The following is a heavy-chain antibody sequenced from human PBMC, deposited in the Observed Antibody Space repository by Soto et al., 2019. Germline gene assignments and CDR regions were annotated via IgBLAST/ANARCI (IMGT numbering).Heavy chain of an antibody. Sequence: SGPTLVNPTQTFTLTCSLSGFSVSSNGARVGWIRQPPGKALEWLALIYWDDDKKYNPSLKSRLTITKDTSENQVVLTLTDVDPADTATYYCVHGTLGSYGHVYFDYWGQGTLVTVSS. D-gene: IGHD5-18*01. J-gene: IGHJ4*02. V-gene: IGHV2-5*02. CDR1: GFSVSSNGAR. CDR2: IYWDDDK. CDR3: VHGTLGSYGHVYFDY.